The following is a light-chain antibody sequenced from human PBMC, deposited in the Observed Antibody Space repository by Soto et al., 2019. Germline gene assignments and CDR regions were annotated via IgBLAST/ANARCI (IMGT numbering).Light chain of an antibody. CDR3: SSYTSTSPVV. CDR1: SSDVGGYNY. CDR2: DVT. Sequence: QSVLTQPASVSGSPGQSITISCTGTSSDVGGYNYVSWYQQHPGKVPKLMIYDVTNRPSGVSNRFSGSKSGNTASLTISGLQAEDEADYYCSSYTSTSPVVFGGGTKVTVL. V-gene: IGLV2-14*03. J-gene: IGLJ2*01.